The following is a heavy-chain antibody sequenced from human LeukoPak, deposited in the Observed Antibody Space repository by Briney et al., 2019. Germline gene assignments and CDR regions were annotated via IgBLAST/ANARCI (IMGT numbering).Heavy chain of an antibody. D-gene: IGHD6-13*01. CDR3: ARGWSSASSGTEI. CDR2: IYYSGST. V-gene: IGHV4-30-4*01. Sequence: SETLSLTCTVSGGSISSGDYYWSWIRQPPGKGLEWIGYIYYSGSTYYNPSLKSRVTISADTSKNQFSLKLDSVTAADTAVYYCARGWSSASSGTEIWGQGILVTVSS. CDR1: GGSISSGDYY. J-gene: IGHJ4*02.